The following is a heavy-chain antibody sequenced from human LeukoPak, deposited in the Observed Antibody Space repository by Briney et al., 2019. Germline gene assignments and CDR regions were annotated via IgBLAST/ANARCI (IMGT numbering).Heavy chain of an antibody. Sequence: SETLSLTCTVSGGSISIYYWSWIRQPPGKGLEWIGYIYYSGSTNYNPSLKSRVTISVDTSKNQFSLKLSSVTAADTAVYYCARGLKYYYDSSGYYSLDYWGQGTLVTVSS. CDR2: IYYSGST. J-gene: IGHJ4*02. CDR1: GGSISIYY. V-gene: IGHV4-59*12. D-gene: IGHD3-22*01. CDR3: ARGLKYYYDSSGYYSLDY.